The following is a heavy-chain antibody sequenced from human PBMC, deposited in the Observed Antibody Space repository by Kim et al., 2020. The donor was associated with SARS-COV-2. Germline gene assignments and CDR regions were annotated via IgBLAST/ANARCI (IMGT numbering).Heavy chain of an antibody. Sequence: ASVKVSCKASGYTFTSYAMNWVRQAPGQGLEWMGWINTNTGNPTYAQGFTGRFVFSLDTSVSTAYLQISSLKAEDTAVYYCAREGIAAAEIHYYYGMDVWGQGTTVTVSS. D-gene: IGHD6-13*01. V-gene: IGHV7-4-1*02. CDR3: AREGIAAAEIHYYYGMDV. J-gene: IGHJ6*02. CDR1: GYTFTSYA. CDR2: INTNTGNP.